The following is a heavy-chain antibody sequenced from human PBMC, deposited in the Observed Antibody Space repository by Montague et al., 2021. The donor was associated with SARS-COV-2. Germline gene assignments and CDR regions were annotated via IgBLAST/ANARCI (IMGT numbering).Heavy chain of an antibody. CDR2: IYEGDTT. CDR3: VTPGKTAVAGQFDY. J-gene: IGHJ4*02. Sequence: SETLSLTCTVSGGSIRSTTCYWGWIRQSPGKGLEWIGNIYEGDTTYYNPSLKSRVAISLDTPNNQFSLKITSLTVADTAIYYCVTPGKTAVAGQFDYWGPGILVTVSS. V-gene: IGHV4-39*07. D-gene: IGHD6-19*01. CDR1: GGSIRSTTCY.